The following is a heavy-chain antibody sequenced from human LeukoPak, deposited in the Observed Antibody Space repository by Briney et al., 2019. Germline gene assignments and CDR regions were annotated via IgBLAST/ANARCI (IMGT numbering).Heavy chain of an antibody. D-gene: IGHD2-21*01. CDR2: LYGSGST. Sequence: SETLSLTCSVSGGSISSSGYYWVWIRQPPGKGLEWIASLYGSGSTYYNPSLRSRASIAADLSKPRSSLWLNSVTAADTAVYYCARLSYRVIVGAVDPWGQGTLVTVSS. V-gene: IGHV4-39*01. CDR3: ARLSYRVIVGAVDP. J-gene: IGHJ5*02. CDR1: GGSISSSGYY.